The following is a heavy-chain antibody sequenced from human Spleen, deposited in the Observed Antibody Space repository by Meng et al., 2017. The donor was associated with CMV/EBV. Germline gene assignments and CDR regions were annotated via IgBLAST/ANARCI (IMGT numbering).Heavy chain of an antibody. CDR2: INHSGST. CDR3: AMATIFQWFDP. V-gene: IGHV4-34*01. Sequence: SETLSLTCAVYGGSFSGYYWSWIRQPPGKGLEWIGEINHSGSTNYNPSLKSRVTISVDTSKRQFSLKLSSVTAADTAVYYCAMATIFQWFDPWGQGTLVTVSS. J-gene: IGHJ5*02. CDR1: GGSFSGYY. D-gene: IGHD5-12*01.